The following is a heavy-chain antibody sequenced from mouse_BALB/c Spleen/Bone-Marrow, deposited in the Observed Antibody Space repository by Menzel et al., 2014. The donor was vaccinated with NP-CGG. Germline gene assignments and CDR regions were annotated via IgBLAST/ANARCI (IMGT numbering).Heavy chain of an antibody. J-gene: IGHJ2*01. CDR1: GYTFTTYT. CDR3: ARWELEGFDY. CDR2: INPSSGYT. D-gene: IGHD4-1*01. V-gene: IGHV1-4*01. Sequence: LVESGAELARPGASVKMSCKASGYTFTTYTMHWVKQRPGQGLEWIGYINPSSGYTNYNQKFKDTATLTADKSSSTAYLQLSSLTSEDSAVYYCARWELEGFDYWGQGTTLTVSS.